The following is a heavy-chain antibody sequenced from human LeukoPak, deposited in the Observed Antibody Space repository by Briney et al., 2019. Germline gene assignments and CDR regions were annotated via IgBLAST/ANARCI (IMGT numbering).Heavy chain of an antibody. J-gene: IGHJ6*03. Sequence: PGGSLRLSCAASGFTFSSYAMHWVRQAPGKGLEYVSAISSNGGSTYYANSVKGRFTISRDNSKNTLYLQMGSLRAEDMAVYYCARDRGDFGGSGSRNLVSGYYYYMDVWGKGTTVTISS. V-gene: IGHV3-64*01. CDR3: ARDRGDFGGSGSRNLVSGYYYYMDV. CDR1: GFTFSSYA. D-gene: IGHD3-10*01. CDR2: ISSNGGST.